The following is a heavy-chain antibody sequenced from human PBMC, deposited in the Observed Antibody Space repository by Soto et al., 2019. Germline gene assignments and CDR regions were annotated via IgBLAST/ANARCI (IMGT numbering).Heavy chain of an antibody. J-gene: IGHJ4*02. CDR1: GYRSTNHG. Sequence: SVKDSCTAAGYRSTNHGISWVRQAPGQGLEWMGWSRGHEGKTKYAREFQGRVTLTTDTSASIAYREMNSLRSDDTAVYYRARDFYPRAYYLDLWRQGTLVTVSS. CDR3: ARDFYPRAYYLDL. D-gene: IGHD3-10*01. V-gene: IGHV1-18*01. CDR2: SRGHEGKT.